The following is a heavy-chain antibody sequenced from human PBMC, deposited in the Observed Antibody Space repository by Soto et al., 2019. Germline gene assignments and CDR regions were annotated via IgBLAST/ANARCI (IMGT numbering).Heavy chain of an antibody. CDR1: GGSISSGGYY. CDR3: ARDSGYYDFWVGFDY. Sequence: QVQLQESGPGLVKPSQTLSLTCTVSGGSISSGGYYWSWIRQHPGKGLEWIGYIYYSGSTYYNPSLKRRVTIPVDTSKNQFSLKLSSVTAADTGVYYCARDSGYYDFWVGFDYWGQGTLGTVFS. V-gene: IGHV4-31*03. J-gene: IGHJ4*02. CDR2: IYYSGST. D-gene: IGHD3-3*01.